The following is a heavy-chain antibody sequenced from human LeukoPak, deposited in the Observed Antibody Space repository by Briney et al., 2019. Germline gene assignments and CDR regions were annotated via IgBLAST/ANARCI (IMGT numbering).Heavy chain of an antibody. CDR3: ARNFPQWQVDY. J-gene: IGHJ4*02. Sequence: GGSLRLSCAASGFTFSSYSMNWVRQAPGKRLEWVSSISSSSSYIYYADSVKGRFTISRDNAKNSLYLQMNSLRAEDTAVYYCARNFPQWQVDYWGQGTLVTVSS. V-gene: IGHV3-21*01. D-gene: IGHD2-8*01. CDR2: ISSSSSYI. CDR1: GFTFSSYS.